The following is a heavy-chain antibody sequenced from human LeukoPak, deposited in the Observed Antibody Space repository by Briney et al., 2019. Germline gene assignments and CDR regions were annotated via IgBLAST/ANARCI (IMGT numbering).Heavy chain of an antibody. D-gene: IGHD3-22*01. V-gene: IGHV1-46*01. Sequence: ASVKVSCKAFGYTFTDYFMVWVRQAPGQGLEWMGIINPSGGSTSYAQKFQGRVTMTRDTSTSTVYMELSSLRSEDTAVYYCARAQRSYPTYYYDSSGYYDYWGQGTLVTVSS. CDR3: ARAQRSYPTYYYDSSGYYDY. J-gene: IGHJ4*01. CDR2: INPSGGST. CDR1: GYTFTDYF.